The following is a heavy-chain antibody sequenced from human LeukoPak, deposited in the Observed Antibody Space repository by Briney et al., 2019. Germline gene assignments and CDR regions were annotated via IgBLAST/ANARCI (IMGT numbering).Heavy chain of an antibody. V-gene: IGHV5-51*01. CDR1: GYQFSTYS. CDR2: IYPGDSDT. CDR3: ARLQWATMYFDY. J-gene: IGHJ4*02. Sequence: GQSLPIYSQGYGYQFSTYSIGWARQMPGKGLEWMGIIYPGDSDTRYSPSFQGQVTISADKSVSTASLQWSSLKASDTGFYYCARLQWATMYFDYWGQGSLVTVSS. D-gene: IGHD5-24*01.